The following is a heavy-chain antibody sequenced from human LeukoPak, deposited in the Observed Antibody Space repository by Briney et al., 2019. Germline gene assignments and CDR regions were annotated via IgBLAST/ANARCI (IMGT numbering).Heavy chain of an antibody. V-gene: IGHV3-11*01. CDR2: ISNTGDFI. D-gene: IGHD3-10*01. CDR3: VRGRGAGPGAHFDY. CDR1: GLIFSDEY. J-gene: IGHJ4*02. Sequence: GGSLRLSCAVSGLIFSDEYMSWIRQPPGKGLEWVSYISNTGDFIAYADSVKGRFTISRDNAKNSLYLQMNSLRAEDAAAYYCVRGRGAGPGAHFDYWGQGTLVTVSS.